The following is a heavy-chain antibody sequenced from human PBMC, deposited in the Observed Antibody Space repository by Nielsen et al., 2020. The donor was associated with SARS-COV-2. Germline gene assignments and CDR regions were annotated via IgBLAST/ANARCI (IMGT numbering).Heavy chain of an antibody. V-gene: IGHV4-59*12. CDR2: IYYSGST. Sequence: SETLSLTCTVSGGSISSYYWSWIRQPPGKGLEWIGYIYYSGSTYYNPSLKSRVTISVDTSKNQFSLKLSSVTAADTAVYYCARGLESDYWGQGTLVTVSS. CDR1: GGSISSYY. J-gene: IGHJ4*02. CDR3: ARGLESDY.